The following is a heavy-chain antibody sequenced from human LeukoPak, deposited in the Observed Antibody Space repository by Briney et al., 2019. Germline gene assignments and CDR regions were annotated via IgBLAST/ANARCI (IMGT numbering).Heavy chain of an antibody. CDR3: AREMQSGSARRAFDI. J-gene: IGHJ3*02. Sequence: GGSLRLSCAASGFTFSTYGMHWVRQAPGKGLEWVAVIWYDGSNKYYADSVEGRFTISRDNSKDTLYLQMNSLRAEDTAVYSCAREMQSGSARRAFDIWGQGTTVTVSS. D-gene: IGHD6-13*01. CDR1: GFTFSTYG. CDR2: IWYDGSNK. V-gene: IGHV3-33*01.